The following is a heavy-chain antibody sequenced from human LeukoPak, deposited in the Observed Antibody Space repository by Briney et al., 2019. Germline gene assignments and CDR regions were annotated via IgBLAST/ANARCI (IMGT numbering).Heavy chain of an antibody. J-gene: IGHJ4*02. V-gene: IGHV4-59*01. CDR3: AAMVRGDNFDH. CDR2: IYNSGST. D-gene: IGHD3-10*01. CDR1: GGSISSYY. Sequence: PSETLSLTCTVSGGSISSYYWSWIRQPPGKGLEWIGYIYNSGSTNYNPSLKSRVTISVDTSKKQFSLKLSSVTAADTAVYYCAAMVRGDNFDHWGQGTLVTVSS.